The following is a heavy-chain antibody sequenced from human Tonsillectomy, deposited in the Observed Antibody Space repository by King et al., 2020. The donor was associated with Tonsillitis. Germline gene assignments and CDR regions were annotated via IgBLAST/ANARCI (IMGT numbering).Heavy chain of an antibody. CDR1: GFTFNSYA. Sequence: EVQLVESGGTLVQPGGSLRLSCAASGFTFNSYAMNWVRQAPGKGLEWVSTITCGGGSTFYADSVKGRFTISRDNSKNTLYLQMDSLRAEDTAVYYCAKDYPLTGAFDLWGQGTMVTVSS. V-gene: IGHV3-23*04. J-gene: IGHJ3*01. CDR2: ITCGGGST. CDR3: AKDYPLTGAFDL.